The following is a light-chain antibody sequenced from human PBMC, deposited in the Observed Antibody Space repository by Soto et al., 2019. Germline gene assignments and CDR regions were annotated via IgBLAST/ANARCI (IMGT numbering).Light chain of an antibody. CDR2: GNS. CDR1: SSNIGAGYD. Sequence: QSVLTQPPSVSGAPGQRVTISCTGSSSNIGAGYDVHWYQQLPGTAPKLLIYGNSHRPSGVPDRFSGSESGTSASLAITGLQAEDEADYYCQSYDSSLSGFVVFGGGTKLTVL. J-gene: IGLJ2*01. CDR3: QSYDSSLSGFVV. V-gene: IGLV1-40*01.